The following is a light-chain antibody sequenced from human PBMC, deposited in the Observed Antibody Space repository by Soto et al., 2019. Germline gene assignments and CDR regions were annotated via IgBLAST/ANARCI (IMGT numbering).Light chain of an antibody. V-gene: IGLV2-14*01. CDR3: GSWDSSLSAYV. J-gene: IGLJ1*01. CDR1: SNDVGYCNY. CDR2: EVS. Sequence: QSALTQPASVSGSPGQSITISCTGTSNDVGYCNYVSWYQHHPGKAPKLMIYEVSNRPSGIPDRFSGSKSGTSATLGITGFQTGDEADYYCGSWDSSLSAYVFGTGTKLTVL.